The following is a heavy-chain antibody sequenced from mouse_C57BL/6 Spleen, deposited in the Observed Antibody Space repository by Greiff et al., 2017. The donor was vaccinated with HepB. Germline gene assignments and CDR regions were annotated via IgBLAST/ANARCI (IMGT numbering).Heavy chain of an antibody. J-gene: IGHJ4*01. Sequence: VQLKQSGPGLVAPSQSLSITCTVSGFSLTSYGVHWVRQPPGKGLEWLVVIWSDGSTTYNSALKSRLSISKDNSKSQVFLKMNSLQTDDTAMYYCARQGNPHYYAMDYWGQGTSVTVSS. CDR1: GFSLTSYG. D-gene: IGHD2-1*01. V-gene: IGHV2-6-1*01. CDR3: ARQGNPHYYAMDY. CDR2: IWSDGST.